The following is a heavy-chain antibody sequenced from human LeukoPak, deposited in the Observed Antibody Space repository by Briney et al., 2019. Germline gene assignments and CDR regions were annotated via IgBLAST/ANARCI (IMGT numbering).Heavy chain of an antibody. J-gene: IGHJ4*02. V-gene: IGHV4-59*01. CDR2: IYYSGST. CDR3: ARGSSSWANY. D-gene: IGHD6-13*01. Sequence: PSETLSLTCTVPGASISTYYWSWIRQPAGKGLEWIGYIYYSGSTNYNPSLKDRVTISVDTSKNHFSLKLSSVTAADTAVYYCARGSSSWANYWGQGTLVTVSS. CDR1: GASISTYY.